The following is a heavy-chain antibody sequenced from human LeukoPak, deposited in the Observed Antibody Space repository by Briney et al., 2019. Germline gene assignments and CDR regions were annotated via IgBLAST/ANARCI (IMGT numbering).Heavy chain of an antibody. CDR3: ARVYGSGSYYFFDF. V-gene: IGHV3-23*01. CDR1: GFTLRSYD. Sequence: PGGSLRLSCAASGFTLRSYDMTWVRQAPGKGLEWVSAISVSGASTYYADSVKGRFTISRDSSKNTLFLQMNSLRAEDTAVYYCARVYGSGSYYFFDFWGQGILVTVSS. CDR2: ISVSGAST. J-gene: IGHJ4*02. D-gene: IGHD3-10*01.